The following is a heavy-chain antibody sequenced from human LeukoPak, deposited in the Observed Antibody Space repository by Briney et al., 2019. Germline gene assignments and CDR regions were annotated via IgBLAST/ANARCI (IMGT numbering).Heavy chain of an antibody. V-gene: IGHV4-39*01. CDR3: ATGSELCYIDISGYYFDY. D-gene: IGHD3-22*01. CDR1: GGSISSSSYY. CDR2: IYHSGSA. Sequence: KSSETLSLTCTVSGGSISSSSYYWGWIRQPPGKGLEWIGSIYHSGSANYNPSLQSRVTVSVDTSKNQFSLRLSSVTAADTAVYYCATGSELCYIDISGYYFDYWGQGTLVTVSS. J-gene: IGHJ4*02.